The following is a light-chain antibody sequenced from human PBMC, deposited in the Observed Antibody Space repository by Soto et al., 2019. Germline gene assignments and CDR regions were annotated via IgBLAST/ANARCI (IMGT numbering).Light chain of an antibody. V-gene: IGKV1-39*01. CDR2: AAT. CDR3: QQSYDTTPYT. J-gene: IGKJ2*01. CDR1: QRVSFY. Sequence: DIQMTQSPSSLSASVGDRVTITCRASQRVSFYLNWYQQKPGKAPKLLIYAATSLQSGVPSRFRGSGSETEFTLTISGLQPEDFATYYCQQSYDTTPYTFGQGTKLEVK.